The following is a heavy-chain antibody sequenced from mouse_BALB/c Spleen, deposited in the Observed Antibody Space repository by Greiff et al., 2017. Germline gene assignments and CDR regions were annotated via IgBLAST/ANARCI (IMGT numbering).Heavy chain of an antibody. Sequence: EVQRVESGPGLVKPSQSLSLTCSVTGYSITSGYYWNWIRQFPGNKLEWMGYISYDGSNNYNPSLKNRISITRDTSKNQFFLKLNSVTTEDTATYYCARAQVRDAMDYWGQGTSVTVSS. CDR3: ARAQVRDAMDY. D-gene: IGHD2-14*01. V-gene: IGHV3-6*02. J-gene: IGHJ4*01. CDR1: GYSITSGYY. CDR2: ISYDGSN.